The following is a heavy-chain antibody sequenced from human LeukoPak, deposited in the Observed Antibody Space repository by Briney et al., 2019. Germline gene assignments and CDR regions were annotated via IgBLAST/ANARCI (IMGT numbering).Heavy chain of an antibody. D-gene: IGHD3-22*01. CDR2: IYTSGST. J-gene: IGHJ4*02. CDR3: ARDSSGYYYHY. Sequence: PSQTLSLTCTVSGGSISSGSYYWSWIRQPAGKGLEWIGRIYTSGSTNYNPSLKSRVTISVDTPKNQFSLKLSSVTAADTAVYYCARDSSGYYYHYWGQGTLVTVSS. V-gene: IGHV4-61*02. CDR1: GGSISSGSYY.